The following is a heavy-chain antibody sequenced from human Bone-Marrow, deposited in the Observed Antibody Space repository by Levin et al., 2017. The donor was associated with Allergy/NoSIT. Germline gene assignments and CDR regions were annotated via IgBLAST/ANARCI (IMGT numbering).Heavy chain of an antibody. CDR2: IWPDGSVK. V-gene: IGHV3-33*03. CDR3: ATPGDFFDD. D-gene: IGHD3-10*01. J-gene: IGHJ4*02. Sequence: GESLKISCAASGFTFSSNGMHWVRQAPGQGLEWVAVIWPDGSVKYYADSVKGRFTISRDNSKNTLFLQMNSLKAEDTAVYYCATPGDFFDDWGQGTLVTVSS. CDR1: GFTFSSNG.